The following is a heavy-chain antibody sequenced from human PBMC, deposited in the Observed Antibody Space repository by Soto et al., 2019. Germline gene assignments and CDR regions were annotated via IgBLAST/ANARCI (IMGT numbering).Heavy chain of an antibody. CDR3: ARGGYDFWSGYYYYGMDV. V-gene: IGHV6-1*01. J-gene: IGHJ6*02. CDR1: GDSVSSNSAA. CDR2: TYYRSKWYN. D-gene: IGHD3-3*01. Sequence: KQSQTLSLTCAISGDSVSSNSAAWNWIRQSPSRGLEWLGRTYYRSKWYNDYAVSVKSRITINPDTSKNQFSLQLNSVTPEDTAVYYCARGGYDFWSGYYYYGMDVWGQGTTVTVSS.